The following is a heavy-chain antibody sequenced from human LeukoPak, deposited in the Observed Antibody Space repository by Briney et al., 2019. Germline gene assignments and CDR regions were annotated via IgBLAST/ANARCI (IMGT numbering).Heavy chain of an antibody. CDR2: MNPNSGNT. V-gene: IGHV1-8*01. Sequence: ASVKVSCKASGYTFTSYDIKWVRQATGQGLEWMGWMNPNSGNTGYAQKFQGRVTMTRNTSISTAYMELSSLRSEDTAVYYCARAMIGGGAFDIWGQGTMVTVSS. J-gene: IGHJ3*02. CDR3: ARAMIGGGAFDI. CDR1: GYTFTSYD. D-gene: IGHD3-22*01.